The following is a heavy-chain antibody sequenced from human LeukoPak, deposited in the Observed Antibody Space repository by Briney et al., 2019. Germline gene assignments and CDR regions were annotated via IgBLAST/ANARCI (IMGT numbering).Heavy chain of an antibody. CDR2: INQDGGEK. V-gene: IGHV3-7*04. D-gene: IGHD6-19*01. Sequence: PGGSLRLSCAASGFSFTSYYLTWFRRAPGKGLEWVANINQDGGEKYYVDSVRGRFTISRDNAKNSLYLQMNSLRAEDTAVYYCARVGGAWFPDYWGQGTLVTVSS. CDR3: ARVGGAWFPDY. J-gene: IGHJ4*02. CDR1: GFSFTSYY.